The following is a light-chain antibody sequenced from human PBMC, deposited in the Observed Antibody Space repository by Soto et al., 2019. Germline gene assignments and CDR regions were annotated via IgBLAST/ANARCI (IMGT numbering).Light chain of an antibody. CDR2: GAS. V-gene: IGKV3-20*01. CDR1: HSVSSNS. CDR3: QQYGKSPPLT. Sequence: EIVLTQSPGTLSLSPGERATLSCRASHSVSSNSLAWYQQKPGQTPRLLINGASSRAAGIPDRFSGSGSGTDFTLTISGLGPEDFAVYYCQQYGKSPPLTFAGGTRVEI. J-gene: IGKJ4*01.